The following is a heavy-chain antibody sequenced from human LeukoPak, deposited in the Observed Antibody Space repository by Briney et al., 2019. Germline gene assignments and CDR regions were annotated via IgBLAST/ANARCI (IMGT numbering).Heavy chain of an antibody. J-gene: IGHJ3*02. V-gene: IGHV3-9*03. CDR2: ISWNSGSI. CDR3: ARGYCSSTTCRGAFDI. CDR1: GFTFDDYA. Sequence: GRSLRLSCAASGFTFDDYAMHWVRQAPGKGLEWVSGISWNSGSIDYADSVKGRFTISRDNAKNSLYLQMNSLRAEDMALYYCARGYCSSTTCRGAFDIWGQGTMVTVSS. D-gene: IGHD2-2*01.